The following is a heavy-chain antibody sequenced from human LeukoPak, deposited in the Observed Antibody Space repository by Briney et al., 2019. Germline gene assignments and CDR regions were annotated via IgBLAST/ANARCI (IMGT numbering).Heavy chain of an antibody. Sequence: SETLSLTCTVSGGSISRGTYYWGWIRQPPGKGPEWIGSIYYNGNTYYNPYLKSRVTISVDTSKNQFSLEVSSVTAAETGVYFCARFQTSVAYFFDYWGQGTLVTVSS. V-gene: IGHV4-39*01. CDR2: IYYNGNT. CDR1: GGSISRGTYY. CDR3: ARFQTSVAYFFDY. J-gene: IGHJ4*02.